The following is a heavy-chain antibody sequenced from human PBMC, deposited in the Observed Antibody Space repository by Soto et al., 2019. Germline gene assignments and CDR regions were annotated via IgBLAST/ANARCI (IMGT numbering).Heavy chain of an antibody. CDR1: GFTFSSYA. Sequence: GGSLRLSCAASGFTFSSYAMHWFRQAPGKGLEWVAVISYDGSNKYYADSVKGRFTISRDNSKNTLYLQMNSLRAEDTAVYYCARAPPGDFWSGFYGMDVWGQGTTVTVSS. J-gene: IGHJ6*02. CDR3: ARAPPGDFWSGFYGMDV. D-gene: IGHD3-3*01. CDR2: ISYDGSNK. V-gene: IGHV3-30-3*01.